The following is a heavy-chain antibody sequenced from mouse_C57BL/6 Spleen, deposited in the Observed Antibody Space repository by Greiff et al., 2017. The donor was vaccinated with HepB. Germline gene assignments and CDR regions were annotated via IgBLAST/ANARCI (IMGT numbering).Heavy chain of an antibody. D-gene: IGHD1-1*02. V-gene: IGHV1-80*01. CDR3: ARDGGNYLAWFAY. Sequence: VQLVESGAELVKPGASVKISCKASGYAFSSYWMNWVKQRPGKGLEWIGQIYPGDGDTNYNGKFKGKATLTADKSSSTAYMQLSSLTSEDSAVYFVARDGGNYLAWFAYWGQGTLVTVSA. CDR1: GYAFSSYW. J-gene: IGHJ3*01. CDR2: IYPGDGDT.